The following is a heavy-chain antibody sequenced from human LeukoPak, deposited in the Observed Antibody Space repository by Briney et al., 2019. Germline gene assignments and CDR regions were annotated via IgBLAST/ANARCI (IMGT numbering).Heavy chain of an antibody. CDR1: GGSISSYY. V-gene: IGHV4-59*01. D-gene: IGHD6-19*01. CDR2: IYYSGST. J-gene: IGHJ3*02. CDR3: ARMGDSGWYKGDDAFDI. Sequence: ETQSLTCTVSGGSISSYYWSWIRQPPGKGLEWIGYIYYSGSTNYNPSLKSRVTISVDTSKNQFSLKLSSVTAADTAVYYCARMGDSGWYKGDDAFDIWGQGTMVTVSS.